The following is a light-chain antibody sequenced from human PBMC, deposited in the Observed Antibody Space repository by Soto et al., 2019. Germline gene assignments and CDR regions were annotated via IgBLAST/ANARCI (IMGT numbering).Light chain of an antibody. V-gene: IGLV2-14*01. CDR2: EVT. CDR1: NSDIGTYNY. Sequence: QSALTQPASVSGSPGQSITISCTGSNSDIGTYNYVSWYQQHPGKAPKLIIYEVTNRPSEVSDRFSGSKSGNTASLTISGLKSEDEAFYHCSSYSSTTTFILFGGGTQLTVL. CDR3: SSYSSTTTFIL. J-gene: IGLJ2*01.